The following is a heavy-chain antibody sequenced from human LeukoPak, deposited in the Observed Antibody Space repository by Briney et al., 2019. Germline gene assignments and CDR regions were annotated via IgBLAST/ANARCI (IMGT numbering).Heavy chain of an antibody. D-gene: IGHD5-12*01. CDR2: ISYDGSNK. CDR1: GFTFSSYG. Sequence: GGSLRLSCAASGFTFSSYGMHWVRQAPGKGLEWVGVISYDGSNKYYADSVKGRFTISRDNSKNTLYLQMNSLRAEDTAVYYCAREGSGYDLGDYFDYWGQGTLVTVSS. CDR3: AREGSGYDLGDYFDY. J-gene: IGHJ4*02. V-gene: IGHV3-30*19.